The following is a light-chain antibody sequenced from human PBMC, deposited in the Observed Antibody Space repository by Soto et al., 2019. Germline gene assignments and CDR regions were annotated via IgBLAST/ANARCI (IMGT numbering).Light chain of an antibody. CDR2: GAS. CDR1: QSVSSSY. CDR3: QHFGNSPPYT. V-gene: IGKV3-20*01. Sequence: EIVLTQSPGTLSLSPGERATLSCRASQSVSSSYLAWYQQKPGQAPRLLIYGASSRATGIPDRFSGSGSGTDFTITISRLEPEDFAVYYCQHFGNSPPYTFGQGTNLEIK. J-gene: IGKJ2*01.